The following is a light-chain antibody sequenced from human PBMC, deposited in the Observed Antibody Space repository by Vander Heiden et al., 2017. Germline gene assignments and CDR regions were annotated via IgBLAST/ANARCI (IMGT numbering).Light chain of an antibody. J-gene: IGLJ2*01. CDR3: CSRSAGSTTLV. Sequence: QSALTQPASVSGSPGQSITISCTGTSIDVGNYNLVSWYQQYPDKAPKLMIYEVTERPSGVSNRFSGSKSGNTASLTISGLQAEDEADYYCCSRSAGSTTLVFGGGTKLTVL. CDR1: SIDVGNYNL. CDR2: EVT. V-gene: IGLV2-23*02.